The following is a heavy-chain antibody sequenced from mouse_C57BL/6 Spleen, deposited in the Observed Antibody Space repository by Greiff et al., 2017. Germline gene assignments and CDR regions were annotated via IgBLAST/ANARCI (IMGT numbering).Heavy chain of an antibody. D-gene: IGHD1-1*01. Sequence: QVQFQQPGAELVMPGASVKLSCKASGYTFTSYWMHWVKQRPGQGLEWIGEIDPSDSYTNYNQKFKGKSTLTVDKSSSTAYMQLSSLTSEDSAVYYCARDLRGYWGQGTTLTVSS. CDR3: ARDLRGY. CDR1: GYTFTSYW. V-gene: IGHV1-69*01. CDR2: IDPSDSYT. J-gene: IGHJ2*01.